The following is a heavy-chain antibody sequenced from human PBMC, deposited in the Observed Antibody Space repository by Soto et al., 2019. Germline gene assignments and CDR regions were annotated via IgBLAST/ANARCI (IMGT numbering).Heavy chain of an antibody. Sequence: ASVKVSCKASGGTFSSYAISWVRQAPGQGLEWMGGIIPIFGTANYAQKFQGRVTITADKSTSTAYMELSSLRSEDTAVYYCARLYYDFWSGYYRDYGMDVWGQGTTVTVSS. D-gene: IGHD3-3*01. V-gene: IGHV1-69*06. CDR3: ARLYYDFWSGYYRDYGMDV. CDR2: IIPIFGTA. J-gene: IGHJ6*02. CDR1: GGTFSSYA.